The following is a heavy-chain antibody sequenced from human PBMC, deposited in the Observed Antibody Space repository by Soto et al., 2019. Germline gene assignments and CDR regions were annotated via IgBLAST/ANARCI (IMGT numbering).Heavy chain of an antibody. V-gene: IGHV4-59*12. CDR1: GGSISTYY. J-gene: IGHJ6*02. CDR2: IYYSGST. Sequence: SETLSLTCTVSGGSISTYYWNWIRQHPGKGLEWIGYIYYSGSTNYNPSLKSRVTISVDTSKNQFSLKLSSVTAADTAVYYCARTRKHPGYYYYGMDVWGQGTTVTVSS. CDR3: ARTRKHPGYYYYGMDV.